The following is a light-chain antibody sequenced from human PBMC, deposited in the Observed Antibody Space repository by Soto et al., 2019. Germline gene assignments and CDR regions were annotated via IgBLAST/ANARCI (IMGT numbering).Light chain of an antibody. CDR1: SSNIESNF. Sequence: SLLTQPPSASGTPGQMATISCSGSSSNIESNFVYWYQQFPGTAPRLLIYRNNQRPSGVPDRFSGSKSGTSASLAISALRSEDEADYYCTVWDDSLRGRLFGGGTKVTVL. J-gene: IGLJ2*01. CDR2: RNN. CDR3: TVWDDSLRGRL. V-gene: IGLV1-47*01.